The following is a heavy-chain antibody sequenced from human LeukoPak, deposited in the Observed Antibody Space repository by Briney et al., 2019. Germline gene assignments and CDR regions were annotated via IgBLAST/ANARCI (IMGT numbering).Heavy chain of an antibody. J-gene: IGHJ4*02. CDR3: ASLQFSSGYWGYFDY. D-gene: IGHD3-22*01. CDR1: GGSISSYY. Sequence: SETLSLTCTVSGGSISSYYWSWIRQPPGKGLEWIGYIYYSGSTNYNPSLKSRVTISVDTSKNQFSLKLSSVTAADTAVYYCASLQFSSGYWGYFDYWGQGTLVTVSS. CDR2: IYYSGST. V-gene: IGHV4-59*01.